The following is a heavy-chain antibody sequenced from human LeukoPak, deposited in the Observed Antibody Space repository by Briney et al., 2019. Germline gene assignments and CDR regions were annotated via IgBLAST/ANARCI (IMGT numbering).Heavy chain of an antibody. V-gene: IGHV3-21*01. CDR2: ISSSSSYI. J-gene: IGHJ5*02. D-gene: IGHD3-3*01. Sequence: GGSLRLSCAASGFTFSSYSMNWVRQAPGKGLEWVSSISSSSSYIYYADSVKGRFTIFRDNAKNSLYLQMNSLRAEDTAVYYCARDFSLYWFDPWGQGTLVTVSS. CDR1: GFTFSSYS. CDR3: ARDFSLYWFDP.